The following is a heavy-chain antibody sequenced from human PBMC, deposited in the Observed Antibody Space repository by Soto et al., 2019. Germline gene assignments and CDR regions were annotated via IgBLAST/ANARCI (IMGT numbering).Heavy chain of an antibody. V-gene: IGHV3-23*01. D-gene: IGHD1-26*01. CDR3: AKKGGSYYYYGMDV. CDR2: ISGSGTST. CDR1: GCTFSSYA. J-gene: IGHJ6*02. Sequence: EGSLRRSCAASGCTFSSYAMSWVRQAPGKGLEWVSAISGSGTSTYYADSVKGRFTISRDNSKNTLYLQMNSLRAEDTAVYYCAKKGGSYYYYGMDVWGQGTTVTVSS.